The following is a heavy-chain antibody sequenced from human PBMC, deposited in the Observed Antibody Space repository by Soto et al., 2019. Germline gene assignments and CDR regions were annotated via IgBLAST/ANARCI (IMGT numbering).Heavy chain of an antibody. Sequence: ASVKVSCKASGYTSTSYGISWVRQAPGQGLEWMGCISAYNGNTNYAQKLQGRVTMTTDTSTSTAYMELRSLRSYDTAVYYCARNLIWGEISKWDXWGQGTTVTVS. V-gene: IGHV1-18*01. CDR1: GYTSTSYG. CDR3: ARNLIWGEISKWDX. CDR2: ISAYNGNT. J-gene: IGHJ6*02. D-gene: IGHD3-16*02.